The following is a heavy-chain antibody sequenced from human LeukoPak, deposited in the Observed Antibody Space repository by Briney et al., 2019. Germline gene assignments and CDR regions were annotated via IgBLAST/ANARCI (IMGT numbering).Heavy chain of an antibody. J-gene: IGHJ3*02. CDR2: ISRSNNVI. CDR3: ARIHSLYYYDSSGYGAFDI. D-gene: IGHD3-22*01. Sequence: PGGSLRLSCAASGFTFSTYSMNWVRQAPGKGLEWVSSISRSNNVIYYADSIKGRFTISRDNSKNTLHLQMNSLRAEDTAVYYCARIHSLYYYDSSGYGAFDIWGPGTVVTVSS. V-gene: IGHV3-21*01. CDR1: GFTFSTYS.